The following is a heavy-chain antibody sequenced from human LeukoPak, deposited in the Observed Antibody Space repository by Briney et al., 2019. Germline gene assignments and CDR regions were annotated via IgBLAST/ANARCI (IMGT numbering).Heavy chain of an antibody. J-gene: IGHJ4*02. CDR2: VLDSVRT. CDR3: ATLKRGSIYGYFDF. CDR1: GGSITSDY. D-gene: IGHD5-18*01. V-gene: IGHV4-59*01. Sequence: PSETLSLTCTVSGGSITSDYWSWIRQPPGKGLEWIAYVLDSVRTKDNPSLQSRLTLSADTSKNQFSLRLSSVAAADTAVYYCATLKRGSIYGYFDFWGQGIKVTVSS.